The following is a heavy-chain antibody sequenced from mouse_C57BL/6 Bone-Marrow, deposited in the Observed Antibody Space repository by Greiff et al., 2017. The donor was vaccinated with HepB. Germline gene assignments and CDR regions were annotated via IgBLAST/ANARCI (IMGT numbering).Heavy chain of an antibody. CDR2: IDPANGNT. D-gene: IGHD1-1*01. CDR3: ASMGIYDGSSSWYFDV. CDR1: GFNIKNTY. Sequence: VQLQQSVAELVRPGASVKLSCTASGFNIKNTYMHWVKQRPEQGLEWIGRIDPANGNTKYAPKFQGKATITADTSSNTAYLQLSSLTSEDTAIYYCASMGIYDGSSSWYFDVWGTGTTVTVSS. V-gene: IGHV14-3*01. J-gene: IGHJ1*03.